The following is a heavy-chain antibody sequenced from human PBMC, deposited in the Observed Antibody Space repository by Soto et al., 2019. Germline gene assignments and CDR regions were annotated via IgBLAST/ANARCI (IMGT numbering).Heavy chain of an antibody. CDR2: ISYDGRNE. J-gene: IGHJ4*02. CDR3: VRTLYQQDTGEVFDH. Sequence: QVQLVESGGGVVQPGRFLRLSCAASGFTFITYGLHWVRQAPGKGLEWGSWISYDGRNEYYADSVKGRFTISRDSSKNTLSLQLTSLRIDDTDVYYCVRTLYQQDTGEVFDHWGQGTQVTVSS. CDR1: GFTFITYG. V-gene: IGHV3-30*04. D-gene: IGHD2-2*01.